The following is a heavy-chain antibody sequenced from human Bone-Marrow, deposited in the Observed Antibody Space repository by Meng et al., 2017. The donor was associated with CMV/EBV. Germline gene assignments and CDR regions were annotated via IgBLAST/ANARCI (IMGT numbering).Heavy chain of an antibody. Sequence: GSLRLSCTVPGYFSHNYYWSWIRQSPGKGLEWIAYIHDSGTTNYNPSLKSRVTISRDLSKQQISLRLSSVTAADTAVYYCARGGTYSRLLVDVWGQGTTVTVSS. V-gene: IGHV4-59*01. D-gene: IGHD4-11*01. CDR2: IHDSGTT. CDR1: GYFSHNYY. CDR3: ARGGTYSRLLVDV. J-gene: IGHJ6*02.